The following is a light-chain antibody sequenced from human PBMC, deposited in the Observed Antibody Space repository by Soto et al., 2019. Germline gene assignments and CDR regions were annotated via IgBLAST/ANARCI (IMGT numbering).Light chain of an antibody. CDR2: DAS. CDR1: QSVSSH. V-gene: IGKV3-11*01. CDR3: QQYNSYPLT. J-gene: IGKJ4*01. Sequence: EIVLTQSPATLSLSPGERATLSCRASQSVSSHLAWYQQKPGQAPRLLIHDASSRATGIPARFSGSGSGTEFTLTISSLQPDDFATYYCQQYNSYPLTFGGGTKVDI.